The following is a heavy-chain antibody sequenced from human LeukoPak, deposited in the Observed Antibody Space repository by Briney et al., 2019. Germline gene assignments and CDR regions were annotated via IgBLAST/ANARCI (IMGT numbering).Heavy chain of an antibody. Sequence: GGSLRLSCAASGFTFSDYSMNWVRQAPGKGLEWVSSISSNSTYLYYVDSLRGRFTVSRDNAKSSLSLQMNSLRVEDTAVYYCARAHCSGRGCYQRYDGFDIWGQGTVVTVSS. CDR1: GFTFSDYS. V-gene: IGHV3-21*01. CDR2: ISSNSTYL. CDR3: ARAHCSGRGCYQRYDGFDI. D-gene: IGHD2-15*01. J-gene: IGHJ3*02.